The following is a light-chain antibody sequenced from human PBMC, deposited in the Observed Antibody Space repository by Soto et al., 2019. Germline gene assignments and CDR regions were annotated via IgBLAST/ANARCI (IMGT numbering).Light chain of an antibody. V-gene: IGKV1-5*03. CDR3: QHYNSF. J-gene: IGKJ3*01. CDR2: GAS. CDR1: QTIGTW. Sequence: DIQMTQSPSTLSASVGDRVTITCRASQTIGTWLAWYQQKPGEAPKLLIYGASSLESAVPSRFSGSGSGTEFTLTISSLQPDDCAAYSCQHYNSFFGPGTKVDIK.